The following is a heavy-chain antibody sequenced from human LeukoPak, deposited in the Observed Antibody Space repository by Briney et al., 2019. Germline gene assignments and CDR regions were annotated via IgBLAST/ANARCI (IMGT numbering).Heavy chain of an antibody. D-gene: IGHD6-13*01. J-gene: IGHJ6*03. V-gene: IGHV1-18*01. CDR1: GYTFTSYG. Sequence: ASVKVSCKASGYTFTSYGISWVRQAPGQGLEWMGWISAYNGNTNYAQKLQGRVTMTTDTSTSTAYMELRSLRSDDTAVYYCARRSQQLSRGDYMDVWGKGTTVTVSS. CDR3: ARRSQQLSRGDYMDV. CDR2: ISAYNGNT.